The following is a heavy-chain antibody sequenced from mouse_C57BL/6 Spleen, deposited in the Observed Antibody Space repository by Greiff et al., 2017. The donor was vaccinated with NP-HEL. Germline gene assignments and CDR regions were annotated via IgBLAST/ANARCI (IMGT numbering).Heavy chain of an antibody. V-gene: IGHV3-1*01. Sequence: VQLKESGPGMVKPSQSLSLTCTVTGYSITSGYDWHWIRHFPGNKLAWMGYISYSGSTNYNPSLKSRISINHDTSKNHFFLKLNSVTTDATATYYCASRLYDYDWYFDVWGTGTTVTVSS. CDR3: ASRLYDYDWYFDV. CDR1: GYSITSGYD. J-gene: IGHJ1*03. D-gene: IGHD2-4*01. CDR2: ISYSGST.